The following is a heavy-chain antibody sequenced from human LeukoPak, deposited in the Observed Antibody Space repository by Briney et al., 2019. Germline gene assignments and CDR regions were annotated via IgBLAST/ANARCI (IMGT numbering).Heavy chain of an antibody. CDR3: ARGRFRYYFDY. V-gene: IGHV4-34*01. Sequence: SETLSLTCAVYGGSFSGYYWSWIRQPPGKGLEWIGEINHSGSTNYNPSLKNRVTISVDTSNNQFSLKLSSGTAADTAVYYCARGRFRYYFDYWGQGTLVTVSS. CDR2: INHSGST. CDR1: GGSFSGYY. J-gene: IGHJ4*02. D-gene: IGHD3-3*01.